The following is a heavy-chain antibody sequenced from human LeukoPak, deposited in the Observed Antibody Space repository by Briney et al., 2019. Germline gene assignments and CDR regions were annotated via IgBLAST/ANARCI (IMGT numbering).Heavy chain of an antibody. J-gene: IGHJ4*02. Sequence: GGSLRLSCAASGFTFRTYWMSWVRQAPGKGLEWVANIDQDGSEKNYVDSVKGRFTISRDNAKNSLYLQLNSLRAEDTAVYYCARDQVGIFDYWGQGTLVTVSS. CDR3: ARDQVGIFDY. D-gene: IGHD1-26*01. CDR1: GFTFRTYW. CDR2: IDQDGSEK. V-gene: IGHV3-7*01.